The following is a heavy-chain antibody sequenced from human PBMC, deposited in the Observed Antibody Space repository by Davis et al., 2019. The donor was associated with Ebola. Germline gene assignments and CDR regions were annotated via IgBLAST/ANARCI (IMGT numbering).Heavy chain of an antibody. Sequence: LRLSCTVSGGSISSGGYYWSWIRQHPGKGLEWIGYIYYSGSTYYNPSLKSRVTISVDTSKNQFSLKLSSVTAADTAVYYCGASVRDPLMDVWGQGTTVTVSS. CDR1: GGSISSGGYY. D-gene: IGHD3-10*02. V-gene: IGHV4-31*03. CDR2: IYYSGST. CDR3: GASVRDPLMDV. J-gene: IGHJ6*02.